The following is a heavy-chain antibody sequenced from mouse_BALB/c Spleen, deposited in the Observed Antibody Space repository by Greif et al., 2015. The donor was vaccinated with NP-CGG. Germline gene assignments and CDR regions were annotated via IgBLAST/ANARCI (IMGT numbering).Heavy chain of an antibody. V-gene: IGHV1-7*01. CDR3: ARRTQHFDY. CDR1: GYTFTSYW. J-gene: IGHJ2*01. D-gene: IGHD6-1*01. CDR2: INPSTGYT. Sequence: VQLQQSGAELAKPGASVKMSCKASGYTFTSYWMHWVKQRPGQGLEWIGYINPSTGYTEYNQKFKDKATLTADKSSSTAYMQLSSLTSEDSPVYYCARRTQHFDYWGQGTTLTVSS.